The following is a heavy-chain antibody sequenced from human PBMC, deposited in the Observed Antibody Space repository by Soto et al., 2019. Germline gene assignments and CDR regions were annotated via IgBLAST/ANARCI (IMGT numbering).Heavy chain of an antibody. V-gene: IGHV1-3*01. D-gene: IGHD2-15*01. CDR1: GYTFSDFD. Sequence: GASVKVSCKASGYTFSDFDINWLRQASGQGPEWMGWMNAKSGDTKSSQKFQGRVTITRDTSASTAYMGLSSLRSEDTAVYYCARGGDIVVVAADYGMDVWGQGTTVTVSS. CDR2: MNAKSGDT. J-gene: IGHJ6*02. CDR3: ARGGDIVVVAADYGMDV.